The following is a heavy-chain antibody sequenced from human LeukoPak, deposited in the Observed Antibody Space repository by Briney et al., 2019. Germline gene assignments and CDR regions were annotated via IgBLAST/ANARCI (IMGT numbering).Heavy chain of an antibody. CDR3: AGSGRLGASDI. V-gene: IGHV3-7*01. D-gene: IGHD3-10*01. Sequence: PGGSLRLSCAASGFTSKSYWMSWVRQAPGKGPEWVANIKQDGSEKYYVDSVKGRFTISRDNTKNSLSLQMNSLRGEDTALYFCAGSGRLGASDIWGQGTMVTVSS. CDR1: GFTSKSYW. CDR2: IKQDGSEK. J-gene: IGHJ3*02.